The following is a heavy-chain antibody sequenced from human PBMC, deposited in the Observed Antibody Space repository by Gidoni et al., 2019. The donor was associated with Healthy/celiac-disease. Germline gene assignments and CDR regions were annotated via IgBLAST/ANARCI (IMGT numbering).Heavy chain of an antibody. J-gene: IGHJ5*02. Sequence: QLQLQESGPGLVKPSETLSLTCTVSGGSISSSSYYWGWIRQPPGKGLEWIGSIYYSGSTYYNPSLKSRVTISVDTSKNQFSLKLSSVTAADTAVYYCARRAYRDWFDPWGQGTLVTVSS. D-gene: IGHD1-1*01. CDR1: GGSISSSSYY. V-gene: IGHV4-39*01. CDR2: IYYSGST. CDR3: ARRAYRDWFDP.